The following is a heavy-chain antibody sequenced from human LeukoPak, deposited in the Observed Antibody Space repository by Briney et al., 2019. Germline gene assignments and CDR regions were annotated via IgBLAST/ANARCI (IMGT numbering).Heavy chain of an antibody. Sequence: GGSLRLSCAASGFTFSNARMSWVRQAPGEGQEWVCRIKSKTDGGTTDYAAPVKGRCTISRDDSKNTLYLQMNSLKTEDTAVYYCTTVRSGRYYFDYWGQGTLVTVSS. CDR3: TTVRSGRYYFDY. CDR2: IKSKTDGGTT. V-gene: IGHV3-15*01. CDR1: GFTFSNAR. D-gene: IGHD3-10*01. J-gene: IGHJ4*02.